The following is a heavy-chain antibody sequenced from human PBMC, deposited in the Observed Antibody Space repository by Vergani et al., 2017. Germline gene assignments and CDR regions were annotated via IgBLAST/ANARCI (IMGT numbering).Heavy chain of an antibody. CDR1: GFTLITLG. V-gene: IGHV3-30*02. CDR2: IRYDGSSE. J-gene: IGHJ6*02. CDR3: ANSVIAGNVGVAYFGMDV. D-gene: IGHD2/OR15-2a*01. Sequence: VQLVESGGGLVKPGGPLRFPGTLSGFTLITLGIHGFPQPPGRGLEWVSLIRYDGSSEYYGDSVKGRFTISRDKSQNTVNLQMNSLRTEDTAVYFCANSVIAGNVGVAYFGMDVWGRGTTVTVSS.